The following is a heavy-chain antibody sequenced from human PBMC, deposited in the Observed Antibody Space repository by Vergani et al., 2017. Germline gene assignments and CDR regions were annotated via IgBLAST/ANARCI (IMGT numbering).Heavy chain of an antibody. CDR2: INHSGST. V-gene: IGHV4-34*01. CDR3: ARLDSYYYYYGMDV. D-gene: IGHD2-2*03. CDR1: GGSFSGYY. Sequence: QVQLQESGPGLLKPSETLSLTCAVYGGSFSGYYWSWIRQPPGKGLEWIGEINHSGSTNYNPSLKSRVTISVDTSKNQFSLKLSSVTAADTAVYYCARLDSYYYYYGMDVWGQGTTVTVSS. J-gene: IGHJ6*02.